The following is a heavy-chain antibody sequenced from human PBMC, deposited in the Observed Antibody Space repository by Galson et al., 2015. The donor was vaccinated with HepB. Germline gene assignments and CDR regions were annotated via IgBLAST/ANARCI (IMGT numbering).Heavy chain of an antibody. J-gene: IGHJ4*02. D-gene: IGHD1-26*01. CDR1: GYTFTAYG. V-gene: IGHV1-18*01. CDR2: ISVYNGHK. CDR3: ARDRAGSYGAMGY. Sequence: SVKVSCKASGYTFTAYGISWVRQAPGQGLEWMGWISVYNGHKNYAQKLQGRVTMTTDTSTSTAYMELRSLRSDDTAVYYCARDRAGSYGAMGYWGQGTLVTVSS.